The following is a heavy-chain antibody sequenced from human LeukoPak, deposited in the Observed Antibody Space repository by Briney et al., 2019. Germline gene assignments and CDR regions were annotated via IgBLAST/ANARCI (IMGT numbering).Heavy chain of an antibody. J-gene: IGHJ4*02. D-gene: IGHD3-3*01. CDR1: GFTLSSYG. CDR3: GCVLVSCY. Sequence: QPGGSLRLSCAASGFTLSSYGMHWVRQAPGKGLEWVAFIRYDGSNKYYADSVKGRFTISRDNSKNTLYLQVNSLRAEDTAVYYCGCVLVSCYWGQGTLVTVSS. CDR2: IRYDGSNK. V-gene: IGHV3-30*02.